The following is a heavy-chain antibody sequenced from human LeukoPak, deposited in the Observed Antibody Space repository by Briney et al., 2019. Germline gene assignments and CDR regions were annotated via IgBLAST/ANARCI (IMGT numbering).Heavy chain of an antibody. Sequence: ASVKVSCKASGYTFTGYYLRWARQAPGQGLEWMGCVNPNSGDTNYAQKFQGSVTMTRDTSISTVYMELSRLRSDDTAVYYCARASGSYWWFDSWGQGTLVTVSS. V-gene: IGHV1-2*02. D-gene: IGHD1-26*01. CDR1: GYTFTGYY. J-gene: IGHJ5*01. CDR2: VNPNSGDT. CDR3: ARASGSYWWFDS.